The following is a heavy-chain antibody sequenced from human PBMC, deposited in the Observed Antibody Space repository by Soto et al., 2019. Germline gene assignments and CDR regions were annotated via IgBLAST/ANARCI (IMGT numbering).Heavy chain of an antibody. Sequence: QVQLVESGGGVVQPGRSLRLSCAASGFTFSSYAMHWVRQAPGKGLEWVAVISYDGSNKYYADSVKGRFTISRDNSKNTLYLQVNSLRAEDTAVYYCARDPPIVVVVAATPYFDYWGQGTLVTVSS. CDR1: GFTFSSYA. CDR2: ISYDGSNK. J-gene: IGHJ4*02. V-gene: IGHV3-30-3*01. CDR3: ARDPPIVVVVAATPYFDY. D-gene: IGHD2-15*01.